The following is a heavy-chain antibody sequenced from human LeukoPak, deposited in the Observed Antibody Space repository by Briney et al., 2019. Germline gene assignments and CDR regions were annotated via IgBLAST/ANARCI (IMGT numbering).Heavy chain of an antibody. D-gene: IGHD1/OR15-1a*01. CDR3: ASQLGGTTFH. CDR1: GVSINTYF. J-gene: IGHJ4*02. V-gene: IGHV4-59*01. CDR2: VYYNGIT. Sequence: SGPTLVNPSQTLSLTFTVSGVSINTYFWSWIRQPPGKGLEWIGYVYYNGITNYNPSLKSRVSISLDTSKNQFSLRLNSVTAAETAVYYCASQLGGTTFHWGQGTLVTVSS.